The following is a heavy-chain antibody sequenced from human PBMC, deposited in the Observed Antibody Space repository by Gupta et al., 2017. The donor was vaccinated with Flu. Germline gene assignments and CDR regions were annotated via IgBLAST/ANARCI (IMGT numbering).Heavy chain of an antibody. CDR1: GFIFGDYG. CDR2: ISAGGDKT. J-gene: IGHJ4*02. CDR3: AKGDVVDS. Sequence: LDSGVGLVQPGGSLRPLGAASGFIFGDYGMSWVRQAPGKGLEWVSAISAGGDKTYYADSVNGRFTIPRDNSKNTLFLQMTSLRGDDSAVYFCAKGDVVDSWGQGTRVTVSS. D-gene: IGHD2-21*01. V-gene: IGHV3-23*01.